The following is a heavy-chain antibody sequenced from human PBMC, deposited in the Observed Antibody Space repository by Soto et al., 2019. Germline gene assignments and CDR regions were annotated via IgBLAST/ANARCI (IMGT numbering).Heavy chain of an antibody. CDR3: AACIAAAGTFSLYYMDV. J-gene: IGHJ6*03. V-gene: IGHV4-31*03. CDR2: IYYSGST. CDR1: GGSISSGGYY. D-gene: IGHD6-13*01. Sequence: QVQLQESGPGLVKPSQTLSLTCTVSGGSISSGGYYWSWIRQHPGKGLEWIGYIYYSGSTYYNPSLKSRVTISVDTSKNQFSLKLSSVTATDTAVYYCAACIAAAGTFSLYYMDVWGKGTTVTVSS.